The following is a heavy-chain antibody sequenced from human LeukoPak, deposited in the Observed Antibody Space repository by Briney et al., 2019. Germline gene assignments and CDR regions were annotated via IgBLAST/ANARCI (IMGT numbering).Heavy chain of an antibody. J-gene: IGHJ6*03. CDR2: ISHDGSNK. Sequence: GRSLRLSCAASGFTFSSYGMHWVRQAPGKGLEWVAVISHDGSNKYYADSVKGRFTISRDNAKSSLHLQMNSLKVEDTGVYYCARDPSPRTSYYYYYMDVWGKGTTVTVSS. V-gene: IGHV3-30*03. CDR1: GFTFSSYG. CDR3: ARDPSPRTSYYYYYMDV. D-gene: IGHD2-2*01.